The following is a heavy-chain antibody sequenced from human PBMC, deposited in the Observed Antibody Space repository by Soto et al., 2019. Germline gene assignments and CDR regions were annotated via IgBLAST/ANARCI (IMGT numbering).Heavy chain of an antibody. J-gene: IGHJ6*02. D-gene: IGHD3-10*01. CDR3: ARATTVRGVISDSHYYGMDV. V-gene: IGHV5-10-1*01. Sequence: GESLKISCKGSGYSFTSYWISWVRQMPGKGLEWMGRIDPSDSYTNYSPSFQGHVTISADKSISTAYLQWSSLKASDTAMYYCARATTVRGVISDSHYYGMDVWGQGTTVTVSS. CDR2: IDPSDSYT. CDR1: GYSFTSYW.